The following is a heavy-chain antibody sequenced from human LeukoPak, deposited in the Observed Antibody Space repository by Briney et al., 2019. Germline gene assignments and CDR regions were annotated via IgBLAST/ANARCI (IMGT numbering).Heavy chain of an antibody. CDR1: GFTFSSYS. CDR3: AREACSSTNCYPNFDC. Sequence: GGSLRLSCAASGFTFSSYSMNWVRQAPGKGLEWVSYISSSSSTIYYADSVKGRFTISRDNAKNSLYLQMNSLRAEDTAVYYCAREACSSTNCYPNFDCWGQGTLVTVSS. V-gene: IGHV3-48*01. CDR2: ISSSSSTI. J-gene: IGHJ4*02. D-gene: IGHD2-2*01.